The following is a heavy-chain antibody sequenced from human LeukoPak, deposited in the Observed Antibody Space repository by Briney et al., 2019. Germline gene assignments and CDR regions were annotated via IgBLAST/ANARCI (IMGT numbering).Heavy chain of an antibody. V-gene: IGHV4-59*11. CDR3: AGSGGLSFDY. CDR1: GDSITNHY. D-gene: IGHD3-10*01. Sequence: SETLSLTCIVSGDSITNHYWSLIRRPPGKGLEWIGYIYYSGSINYNPSLKSRVTISVNTSRNQFSMKLNSVTAADTAVYYCAGSGGLSFDYWGQGTLVTVSS. CDR2: IYYSGSI. J-gene: IGHJ4*02.